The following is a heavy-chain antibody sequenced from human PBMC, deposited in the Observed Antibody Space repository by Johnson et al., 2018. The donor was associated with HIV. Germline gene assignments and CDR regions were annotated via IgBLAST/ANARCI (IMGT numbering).Heavy chain of an antibody. CDR3: ARRGYSSSGGAFDI. D-gene: IGHD6-6*01. Sequence: VQLVESGGGVVQPGRSLRLSCAASGFTFSSYGMHWVRQAPGKGLEWVAFIRYDGSTKYYADYVKGRFTISRDNSKNTLYLQMNSLRAEDTAVYYCARRGYSSSGGAFDIWGQGTMVTVSS. CDR1: GFTFSSYG. CDR2: IRYDGSTK. V-gene: IGHV3-30*02. J-gene: IGHJ3*02.